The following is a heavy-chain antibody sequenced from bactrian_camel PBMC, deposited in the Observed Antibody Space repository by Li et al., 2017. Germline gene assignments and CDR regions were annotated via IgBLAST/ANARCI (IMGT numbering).Heavy chain of an antibody. Sequence: HVQLVESGGGSVQAGGSLRLSCKSSGYIWSNYCMGWFRQAPGKEREGVAGIESDGSTSYADSVKGRFTISLDAAANTLYLQMDSLTPEDTAMYYCAADCSFWKCRGRDYLRGQGSEFRYWGQGTQVTVS. D-gene: IGHD1*01. CDR3: AADCSFWKCRGRDYLRGQGSEFRY. CDR1: GYIWSNYC. J-gene: IGHJ6*01. CDR2: IESDGST. V-gene: IGHV3S53*01.